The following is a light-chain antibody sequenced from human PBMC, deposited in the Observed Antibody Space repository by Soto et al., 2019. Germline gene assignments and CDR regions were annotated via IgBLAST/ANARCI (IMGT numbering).Light chain of an antibody. V-gene: IGLV2-23*01. CDR1: SSDVGSYNL. J-gene: IGLJ3*02. Sequence: QSALTQPASVSGSPGQSIAISCTGTSSDVGSYNLVSWYQHNPDKAPKLMIYEGSKRHSGVSNRFSGSKSGNTASLTISGLQADDEADYYCCSYAGSSSWVFGGGTQLTVL. CDR2: EGS. CDR3: CSYAGSSSWV.